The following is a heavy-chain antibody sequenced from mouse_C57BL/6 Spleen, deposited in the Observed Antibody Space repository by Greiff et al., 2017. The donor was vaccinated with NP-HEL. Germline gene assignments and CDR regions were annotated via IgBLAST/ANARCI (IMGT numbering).Heavy chain of an antibody. Sequence: DVMLVESGGGLVKPGGSLKLSCAASGFTFSSYAMSWVRQTPEKRLEWVATISDGGSYTYYPDNVKGRFTISRDNAKNNLYLQMGHLKSEDTAMYYCARDPPDYWGQGTTLTVSS. CDR2: ISDGGSYT. V-gene: IGHV5-4*01. CDR3: ARDPPDY. J-gene: IGHJ2*01. CDR1: GFTFSSYA.